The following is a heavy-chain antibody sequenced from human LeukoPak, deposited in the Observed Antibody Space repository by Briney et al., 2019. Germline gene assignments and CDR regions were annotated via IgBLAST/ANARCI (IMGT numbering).Heavy chain of an antibody. CDR2: IYTSGST. J-gene: IGHJ3*02. D-gene: IGHD2-15*01. V-gene: IGHV4-4*07. CDR1: GGSISSYF. CDR3: ARGYCSGGSCYRYFAFDI. Sequence: TSETLSLPCTVSGGSISSYFWSWIRQPAGKGLEWIGRIYTSGSTNYNPSLKSRVTMSVDTSKNQFSLKLTSVTAADTAVYYCARGYCSGGSCYRYFAFDIWGQGTMVTVSS.